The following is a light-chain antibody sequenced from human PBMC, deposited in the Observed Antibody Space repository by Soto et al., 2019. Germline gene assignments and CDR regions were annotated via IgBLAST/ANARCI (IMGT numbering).Light chain of an antibody. V-gene: IGKV3-15*01. Sequence: EIVMTQSPATVSLSPGERATLSCRASQSMSSNLACYQQKPGQAPRLLIYGASPRAAGIPARFSGSGSGTDFTLTISRLEPEDFAVYYCQQRDSWPITFGQGTKVDI. CDR3: QQRDSWPIT. J-gene: IGKJ1*01. CDR1: QSMSSN. CDR2: GAS.